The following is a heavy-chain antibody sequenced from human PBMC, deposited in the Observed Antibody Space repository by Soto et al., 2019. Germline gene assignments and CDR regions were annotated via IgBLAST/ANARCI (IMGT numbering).Heavy chain of an antibody. D-gene: IGHD2-2*01. CDR1: GFTFSSYG. Sequence: QMQLVESGGGVVQPGRSLRLSCAASGFTFSSYGMHWVRQAPGKGLEWVAVISYDGSNKYYADSVKGRFTISRDNSKNTLYLQMNSLRAEDTAVYYCAKDHKGYCSSTSCYAFGYWGQGTLVTVSS. J-gene: IGHJ4*02. CDR3: AKDHKGYCSSTSCYAFGY. CDR2: ISYDGSNK. V-gene: IGHV3-30*18.